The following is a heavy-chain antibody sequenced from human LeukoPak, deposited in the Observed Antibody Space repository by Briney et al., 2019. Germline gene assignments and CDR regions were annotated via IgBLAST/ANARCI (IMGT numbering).Heavy chain of an antibody. J-gene: IGHJ5*02. CDR3: ARQSGVAAAHNWFDP. V-gene: IGHV3-23*01. Sequence: PGGSLRLSCAAPGFTFSSYAMSWVRQAPGKGLEWVSAISGSGGSTYYADSVKGRFTISRDNSKNTLYLQMNSLRAEDTAVYYCARQSGVAAAHNWFDPWGQGTLVTVSS. D-gene: IGHD2-2*01. CDR2: ISGSGGST. CDR1: GFTFSSYA.